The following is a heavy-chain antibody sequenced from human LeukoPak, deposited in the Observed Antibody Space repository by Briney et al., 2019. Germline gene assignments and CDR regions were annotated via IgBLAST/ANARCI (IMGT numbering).Heavy chain of an antibody. V-gene: IGHV1-46*01. D-gene: IGHD4-11*01. CDR3: ARQQGLQNLNFDY. J-gene: IGHJ4*02. CDR1: GYTFTSYY. CDR2: INPIGGTT. Sequence: GASVKVSCKASGYTFTSYYMHWVRQAPGQGPEWMGIINPIGGTTNYAQKFRGRVTLTRDTSTSTVYMELSSLRSEDTAVYYCARQQGLQNLNFDYWGQGALVTVSS.